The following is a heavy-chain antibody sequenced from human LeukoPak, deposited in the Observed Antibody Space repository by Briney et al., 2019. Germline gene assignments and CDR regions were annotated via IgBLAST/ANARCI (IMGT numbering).Heavy chain of an antibody. CDR3: ARAHSKGIAAAGPGSYYYYYMDV. Sequence: PSETLSLTCTVSGGSINSGSYYWSWIRQPAGKGLEWIGRIYRSGRTNYNPSLKSRVTISVDTSKNQFSLKLSSVTAADTAVYYCARAHSKGIAAAGPGSYYYYYMDVWGKGTTVTISS. CDR2: IYRSGRT. J-gene: IGHJ6*03. V-gene: IGHV4-61*02. D-gene: IGHD6-13*01. CDR1: GGSINSGSYY.